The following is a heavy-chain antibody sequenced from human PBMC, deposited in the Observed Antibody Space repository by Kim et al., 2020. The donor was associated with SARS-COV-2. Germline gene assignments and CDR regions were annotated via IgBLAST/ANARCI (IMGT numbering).Heavy chain of an antibody. D-gene: IGHD3-9*01. CDR3: ARDTTTTYYDILTGYYKGGDYYYYMDV. V-gene: IGHV3-21*01. Sequence: GGSLRLSCAASGFTFSSYSMNWVRQAPGKGLEWVSSISSSSSYIYYADSVKGRFTISRDNAKNSLYLQMNSLRAEDTAVYYCARDTTTTYYDILTGYYKGGDYYYYMDVWGKGTTVTVSS. CDR1: GFTFSSYS. J-gene: IGHJ6*03. CDR2: ISSSSSYI.